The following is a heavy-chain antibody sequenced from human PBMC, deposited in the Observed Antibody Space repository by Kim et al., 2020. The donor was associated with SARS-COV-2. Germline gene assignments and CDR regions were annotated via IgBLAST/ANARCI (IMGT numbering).Heavy chain of an antibody. V-gene: IGHV3-30*07. D-gene: IGHD3-3*01. Sequence: DSVKGRFTISRDNSKNTLYLQRNSLRAEDTAVYYCARDGSYDFWSGYFAWGQGTLVTVSS. CDR3: ARDGSYDFWSGYFA. J-gene: IGHJ5*02.